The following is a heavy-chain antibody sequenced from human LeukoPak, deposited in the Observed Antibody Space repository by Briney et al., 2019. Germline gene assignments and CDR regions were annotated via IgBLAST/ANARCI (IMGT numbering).Heavy chain of an antibody. Sequence: PSDTLSLTCAVYGGSFSGYYWSWIRQHPGKGLEWIGEINHSGSTNYNPSLKSRVTISVDTSKNQFSLKLSSVTAADTAVYYCAREVGSGGEAYWGQGTLVTVSS. CDR3: AREVGSGGEAY. D-gene: IGHD1-26*01. J-gene: IGHJ4*02. V-gene: IGHV4-34*01. CDR1: GGSFSGYY. CDR2: INHSGST.